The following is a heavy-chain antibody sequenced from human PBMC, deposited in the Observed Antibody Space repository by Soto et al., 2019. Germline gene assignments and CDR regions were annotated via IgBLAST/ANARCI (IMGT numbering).Heavy chain of an antibody. V-gene: IGHV4-59*08. CDR1: GGSISSYY. Sequence: QVQLQESGPGLVKPSETLSLTCTVSGGSISSYYWSWIRQPPGKGLEWIGYIYYSGSTNYNPCLKSRVTISVDTSKNQFSLKLSSVTAADTAVYYCARRWGRTFDYWGQGTLVTVSS. J-gene: IGHJ4*02. D-gene: IGHD7-27*01. CDR3: ARRWGRTFDY. CDR2: IYYSGST.